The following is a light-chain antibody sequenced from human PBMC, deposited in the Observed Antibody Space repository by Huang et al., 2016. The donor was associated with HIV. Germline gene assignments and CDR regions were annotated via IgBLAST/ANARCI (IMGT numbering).Light chain of an antibody. Sequence: DIQMTQSPSTLSASVGDRVTITCRASQTVTWWLAWYQQKPGKAPKVLIYKASSLQSGVPSSFIGSGAGTEFTLTINSLQPDDFATYYCQQYNTYPWTFGQGTKVEI. V-gene: IGKV1-5*03. J-gene: IGKJ1*01. CDR3: QQYNTYPWT. CDR1: QTVTWW. CDR2: KAS.